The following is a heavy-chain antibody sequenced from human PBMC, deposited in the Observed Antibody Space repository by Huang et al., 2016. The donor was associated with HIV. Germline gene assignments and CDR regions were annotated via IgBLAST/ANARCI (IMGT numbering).Heavy chain of an antibody. J-gene: IGHJ4*02. Sequence: QVQLQESGAGLVKPSETLSLTCTVSGASIREHYCSWVRQPPGKGLEWIGIINHSGATNFGPSLRIRFAISIDTSKNQFSLRLTSVTVADTAVYYCARLRGSPLDYWGQGVLVTVSS. CDR2: INHSGAT. V-gene: IGHV4-59*11. CDR3: ARLRGSPLDY. D-gene: IGHD3-10*01. CDR1: GASIREHY.